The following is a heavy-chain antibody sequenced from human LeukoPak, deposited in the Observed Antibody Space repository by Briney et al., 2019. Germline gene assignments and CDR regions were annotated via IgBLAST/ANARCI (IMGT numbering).Heavy chain of an antibody. V-gene: IGHV4-4*02. CDR1: GGSISSSNW. Sequence: SGTLSLTCAVSGGSISSSNWWSWVRQPPGKGLEWIGEIYHSGSTNYNPSLKSRVTISVDKSKNQFSLKLGSVTAADTAVYYCARGGAVVRGVIIKIFDYWGQGTLVTVSS. J-gene: IGHJ4*02. CDR2: IYHSGST. D-gene: IGHD3-10*01. CDR3: ARGGAVVRGVIIKIFDY.